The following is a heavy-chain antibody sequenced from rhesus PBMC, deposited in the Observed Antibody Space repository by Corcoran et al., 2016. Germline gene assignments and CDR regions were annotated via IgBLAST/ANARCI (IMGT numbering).Heavy chain of an antibody. D-gene: IGHD6-25*01. V-gene: IGHV3-119*01. J-gene: IGHJ4*01. CDR3: AAAIAAAGTGIDY. CDR1: GFTFSSYW. CDR2: FSSDGSNT. Sequence: EVQLVESGGGLVQPGGSLRLSCAASGFTFSSYWMYWFRQAQGKGLEGISRFSSDGSNTSYADPVKGRFTISRENAKNSLYLQMNSVRAEETAVYYCAAAIAAAGTGIDYWGQGVLVTVSS.